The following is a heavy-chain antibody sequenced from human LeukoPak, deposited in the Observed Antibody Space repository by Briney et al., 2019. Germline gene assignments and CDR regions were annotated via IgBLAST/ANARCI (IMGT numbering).Heavy chain of an antibody. Sequence: PETLSLTCTVSGGSISSYYWSWIRQPAGKGLEWIWRIYTSGSTNYNPSLKSRVTMSVDTSKNQFSLKLSSVTAADAAVYYFASGYTGYSSGWYAAQYSYYLDVWGKGTKVTVSS. J-gene: IGHJ6*03. D-gene: IGHD6-19*01. CDR3: ASGYTGYSSGWYAAQYSYYLDV. V-gene: IGHV4-4*07. CDR1: GGSISSYY. CDR2: IYTSGST.